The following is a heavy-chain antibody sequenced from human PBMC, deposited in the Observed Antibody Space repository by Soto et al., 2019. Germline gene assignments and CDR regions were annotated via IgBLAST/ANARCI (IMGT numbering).Heavy chain of an antibody. Sequence: TSETLSLTCTVSGGSISSYYWSWIRQPPGKGLEWIGYIYYSGTTNYNPSLKSRVTISVDRSKNQFSLKLSSVTAADTAVYYCARDSSSPNYMDVWGKGTTVTVSS. J-gene: IGHJ6*03. V-gene: IGHV4-59*01. CDR2: IYYSGTT. CDR3: ARDSSSPNYMDV. D-gene: IGHD1-26*01. CDR1: GGSISSYY.